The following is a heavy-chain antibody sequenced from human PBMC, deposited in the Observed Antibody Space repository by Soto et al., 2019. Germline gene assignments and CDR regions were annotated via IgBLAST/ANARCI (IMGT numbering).Heavy chain of an antibody. J-gene: IGHJ4*02. D-gene: IGHD2-2*01. CDR2: IYYSGST. CDR3: ARLPRDIVVVPAAPVDY. Sequence: QLQLQESGPGLVKPSETLSLTCTVSGGSISSSSYYWGWIRQPPGKGLEWIGSIYYSGSTYYNPSIKSRVTISVDTSKNQFSLKLSSVTAADTAVYYCARLPRDIVVVPAAPVDYWGQGTLVTVSS. CDR1: GGSISSSSYY. V-gene: IGHV4-39*01.